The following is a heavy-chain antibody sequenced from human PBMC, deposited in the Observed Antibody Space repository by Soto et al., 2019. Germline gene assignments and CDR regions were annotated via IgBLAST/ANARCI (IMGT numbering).Heavy chain of an antibody. CDR3: AKVPPFRNYVFLDY. D-gene: IGHD3-16*01. CDR2: ISSSSSYK. J-gene: IGHJ4*02. Sequence: PGGSLRLSCAASGFTFSSYSMNWVRQAPGKGLEWVSSISSSSSYKYYADSVKGRFTISRDNAKNSLYLQMNSLRAEDTAVYYCAKVPPFRNYVFLDYWGQGTLVTVSS. V-gene: IGHV3-21*04. CDR1: GFTFSSYS.